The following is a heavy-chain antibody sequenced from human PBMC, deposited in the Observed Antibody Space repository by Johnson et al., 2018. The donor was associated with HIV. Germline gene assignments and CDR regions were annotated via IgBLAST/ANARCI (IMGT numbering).Heavy chain of an antibody. CDR3: ARDFGLFLGKDDAFDI. V-gene: IGHV3-7*01. J-gene: IGHJ3*02. CDR1: GFTFSSYW. CDR2: IKQDGNNK. D-gene: IGHD7-27*01. Sequence: EMQLVESGGGLVQPGGSLRLSCAASGFTFSSYWMSWVRQAPGKGLEWVANIKQDGNNKYYADSLKGRFTISRDNSKNTLYLQMNSLRAEDTAVYYCARDFGLFLGKDDAFDIWGQGTMVTVSS.